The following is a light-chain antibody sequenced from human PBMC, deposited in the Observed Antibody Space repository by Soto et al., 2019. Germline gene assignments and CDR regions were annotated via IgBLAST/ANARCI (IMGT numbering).Light chain of an antibody. J-gene: IGKJ2*01. CDR2: GAS. V-gene: IGKV3-15*01. CDR3: QQYNNYT. CDR1: QSVSSN. Sequence: EIVMTQSPATLSVSPGERATLSCRASQSVSSNLAWYQQKPGQAPRLLIYGASTRATGIPARFSGSGSGTEFTLTISSLQSEDVAVYYCQQYNNYTFGQGTKLEIK.